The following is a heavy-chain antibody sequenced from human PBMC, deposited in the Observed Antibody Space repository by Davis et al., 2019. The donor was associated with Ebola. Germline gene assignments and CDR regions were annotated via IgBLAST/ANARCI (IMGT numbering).Heavy chain of an antibody. CDR2: ISGSGGST. J-gene: IGHJ5*02. CDR3: AKDSGAILPHWFDP. CDR1: GFTFSSYA. Sequence: PGGSLRLSCAASGFTFSSYAMSWVRQAPGKGLEWVSAISGSGGSTYYADSVKGRFTISRDNAKNSLYLQMNSLRAGDTAVYYCAKDSGAILPHWFDPWGQGTLVTVSS. D-gene: IGHD2-15*01. V-gene: IGHV3-23*01.